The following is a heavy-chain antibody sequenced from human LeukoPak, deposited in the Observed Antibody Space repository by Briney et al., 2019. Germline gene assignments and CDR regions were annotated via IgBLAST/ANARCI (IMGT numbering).Heavy chain of an antibody. Sequence: PGGSLRLSCAASGFTFSSYSMNWVRQARGKGLEWVSSISSSISYIYYADSVKGRFTISRDNAKNSLYLQMNSLRAEDTAVYYYARDQSYFSGGNSDGREFDYWGQGTLVTVSS. CDR2: ISSSISYI. J-gene: IGHJ4*02. CDR1: GFTFSSYS. D-gene: IGHD2-15*01. V-gene: IGHV3-21*01. CDR3: ARDQSYFSGGNSDGREFDY.